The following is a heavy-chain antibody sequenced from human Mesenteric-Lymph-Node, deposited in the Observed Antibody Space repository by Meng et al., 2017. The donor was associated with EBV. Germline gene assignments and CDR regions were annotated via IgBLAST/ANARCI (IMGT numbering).Heavy chain of an antibody. D-gene: IGHD5-12*01. CDR1: GYTFSAYG. CDR2: ISPFNGNT. J-gene: IGHJ4*02. Sequence: QVQVVHSGDEVKTPGASVKVTCNASGYTFSAYGISWVRQAPGQGLEWMGWISPFNGNTNYAQNLQDRVTMTTDTSTTTAYMELRNLRSDDTAVYYCARDVLGSGDYWGQGTLVTVSS. V-gene: IGHV1-18*01. CDR3: ARDVLGSGDY.